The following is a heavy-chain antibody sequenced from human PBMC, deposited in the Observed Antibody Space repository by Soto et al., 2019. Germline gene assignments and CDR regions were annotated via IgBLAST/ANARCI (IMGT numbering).Heavy chain of an antibody. CDR1: GGSITSYY. D-gene: IGHD6-13*01. V-gene: IGHV4-4*07. CDR2: IYSSGST. J-gene: IGHJ4*02. Sequence: SETLSLTCTVSGGSITSYYWSWIRQPAGKGPEWIGRIYSSGSTNYNPSLNSRVIMSVDTSQNQFSLKLSSVTAADTARYYCARENILTAAAGKRDFDCWGQGTLVTVSS. CDR3: ARENILTAAAGKRDFDC.